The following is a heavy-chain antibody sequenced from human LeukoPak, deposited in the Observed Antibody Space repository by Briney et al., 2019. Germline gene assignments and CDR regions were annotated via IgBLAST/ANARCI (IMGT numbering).Heavy chain of an antibody. J-gene: IGHJ4*02. D-gene: IGHD6-6*01. CDR2: IYHSGST. Sequence: PSETLSLTCAVSGGSISSSNWWGWVRQPPGQGLEWIGEIYHSGSTNYNPSLKSRVTISVDKSKNQFSLKLSSVTAADTAVYYCARVALNGAARTFDYWGQGTLVTVSS. V-gene: IGHV4-4*02. CDR1: GGSISSSNW. CDR3: ARVALNGAARTFDY.